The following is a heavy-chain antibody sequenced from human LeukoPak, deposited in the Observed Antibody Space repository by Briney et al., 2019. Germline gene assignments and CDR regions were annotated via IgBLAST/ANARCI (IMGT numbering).Heavy chain of an antibody. CDR3: ARHRGDNSNPRYYFYYMDV. CDR2: MYHRGST. J-gene: IGHJ6*03. Sequence: SETLSLTCSVSGHSISSGYYWGWIRQPPGKGLEWIGTMYHRGSTYYNPSLKSRVTMSGDTSKNHFSLKLSSVIAADATVYYCARHRGDNSNPRYYFYYMDVWGKGTTVTVSS. D-gene: IGHD4-11*01. CDR1: GHSISSGYY. V-gene: IGHV4-38-2*01.